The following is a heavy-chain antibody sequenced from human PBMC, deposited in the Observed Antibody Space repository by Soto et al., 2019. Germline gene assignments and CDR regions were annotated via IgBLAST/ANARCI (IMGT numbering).Heavy chain of an antibody. CDR1: GFTFSSYS. V-gene: IGHV3-21*01. CDR3: ARDIGGSSGWYPGAHYYGMDV. D-gene: IGHD6-19*01. CDR2: ISSSSSYI. Sequence: PGGSLRLSCAASGFTFSSYSMNWVRQAPGKGLEWVSSISSSSSYIYYADSVKGRFTISRDNAKNSLYLQMNSLRAEDTAVYYCARDIGGSSGWYPGAHYYGMDVWGQGTTVTVSS. J-gene: IGHJ6*02.